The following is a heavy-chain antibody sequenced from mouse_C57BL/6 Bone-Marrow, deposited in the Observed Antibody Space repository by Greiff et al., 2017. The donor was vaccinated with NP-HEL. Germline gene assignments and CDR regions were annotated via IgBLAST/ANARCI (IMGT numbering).Heavy chain of an antibody. V-gene: IGHV5-6*01. D-gene: IGHD2-3*01. J-gene: IGHJ3*01. Sequence: DVQLVESGGDLVKPGGSLKLSCAASGFTFSSYGMSWVRQTPDKRLEWVATISSGGSYTYYPDSVKGRFTISRDNAKNTLYLQMSSLKSEDTAMYYCARHIRWLLLFAYWGQGTLVTVSA. CDR1: GFTFSSYG. CDR2: ISSGGSYT. CDR3: ARHIRWLLLFAY.